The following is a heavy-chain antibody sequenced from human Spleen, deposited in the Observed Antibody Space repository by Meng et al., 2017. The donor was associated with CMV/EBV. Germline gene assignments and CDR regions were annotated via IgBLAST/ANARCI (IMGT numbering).Heavy chain of an antibody. V-gene: IGHV1-2*02. J-gene: IGHJ4*02. CDR2: INPNSGDT. CDR3: ASVYSTGGYFDY. Sequence: ASVKGSCKASGYTFAAYYMHWMRQAPGQGLEWMGWINPNSGDTNYAQKFQGRVTMTRDTSISTAYMELSSLRSDDTALYYCASVYSTGGYFDYWGQGTLVTVSS. CDR1: GYTFAAYY. D-gene: IGHD6-19*01.